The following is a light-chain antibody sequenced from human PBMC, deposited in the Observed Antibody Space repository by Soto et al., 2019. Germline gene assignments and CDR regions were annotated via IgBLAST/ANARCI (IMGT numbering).Light chain of an antibody. V-gene: IGKV3-20*01. CDR2: DAS. CDR3: QQYGTSWT. Sequence: EIVLTQSPGTLSLSQGERAALSCRASQRISGYLGWYQQKPGQAPRLLIYDASNRATGIPDRFSGSGSGTDFTLTISRLEPEDFAVYYCQQYGTSWTFGQGTKVDNK. J-gene: IGKJ1*01. CDR1: QRISGY.